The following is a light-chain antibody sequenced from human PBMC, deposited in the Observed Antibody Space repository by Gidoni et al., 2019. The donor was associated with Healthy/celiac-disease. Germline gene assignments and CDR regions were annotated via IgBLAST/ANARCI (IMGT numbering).Light chain of an antibody. CDR2: LGS. J-gene: IGKJ1*01. V-gene: IGKV2-28*01. Sequence: DIVMTQSQLSMPVTPGEPASISCRFSRSPLHSNGNNYLDWYLQKPGQPQQLLIYLGSNRASGVPDRFSGSGSGTDFTLKSSRVEAEDVGVYYCMQALQTPPTFGQGTKVEIK. CDR1: RSPLHSNGNNY. CDR3: MQALQTPPT.